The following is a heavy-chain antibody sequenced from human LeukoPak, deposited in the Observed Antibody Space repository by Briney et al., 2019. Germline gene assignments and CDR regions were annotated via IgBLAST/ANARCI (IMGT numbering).Heavy chain of an antibody. J-gene: IGHJ4*02. CDR1: GGTFSSYA. D-gene: IGHD2-15*01. CDR2: IIPILGIA. Sequence: ASVKVSCKASGGTFSSYAISWVRQAPGQGLEWMGRIIPILGIANYAQKFQGRVTITADKSTSTAYMELSSLRSEDTAVYYRASGWDCSGGSCYSGFDYWGQGTLVTVSS. V-gene: IGHV1-69*04. CDR3: ASGWDCSGGSCYSGFDY.